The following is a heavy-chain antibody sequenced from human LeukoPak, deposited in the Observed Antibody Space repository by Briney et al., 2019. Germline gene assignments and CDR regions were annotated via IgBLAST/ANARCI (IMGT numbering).Heavy chain of an antibody. Sequence: PSETLSLTCTVSGGSISGYYWSWIREPPGEGLEWIGYIYTSGSTNYNPSLKSRVTISVDTSKNQFSLKLSSVTSADTAVYYCARQGGYSYGYSFDYWGQGTLVTVSS. CDR2: IYTSGST. CDR1: GGSISGYY. J-gene: IGHJ4*02. CDR3: ARQGGYSYGYSFDY. D-gene: IGHD5-18*01. V-gene: IGHV4-4*09.